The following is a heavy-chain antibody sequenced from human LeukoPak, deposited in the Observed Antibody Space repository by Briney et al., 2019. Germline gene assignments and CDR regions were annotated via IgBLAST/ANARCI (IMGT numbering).Heavy chain of an antibody. CDR3: ARDNYEAPAPYYYYYYYYMDV. CDR1: GFTFSSYA. CDR2: ISYDGSNK. D-gene: IGHD3-22*01. Sequence: GGSLRLSCAASGFTFSSYAMHWVRQAPGKGLEWVAVISYDGSNKYYADSVKGRFTISRDNSKNTLYLQMNSLRAEDTAVYYCARDNYEAPAPYYYYYYYYMDVWGKGTTVTVSS. J-gene: IGHJ6*03. V-gene: IGHV3-30-3*01.